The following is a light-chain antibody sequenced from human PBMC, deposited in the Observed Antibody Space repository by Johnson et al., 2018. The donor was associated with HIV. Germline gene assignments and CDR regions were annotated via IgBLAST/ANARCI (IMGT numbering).Light chain of an antibody. J-gene: IGLJ1*01. V-gene: IGLV1-51*02. CDR1: VSNIESYF. Sequence: QFVLTQPPSVSAAPGQTVNISCSGNVSNIESYFVSWYQQLPGAAPTLLIYEDNKRPSGIPDRFSGSKSGATATLGITGLQTGDEAGYYCGIWDASLSPLYVFGTGTTITVL. CDR3: GIWDASLSPLYV. CDR2: EDN.